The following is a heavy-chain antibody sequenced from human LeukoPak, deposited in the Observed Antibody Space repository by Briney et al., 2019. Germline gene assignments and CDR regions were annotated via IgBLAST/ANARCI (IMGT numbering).Heavy chain of an antibody. CDR1: GGSISSSSYY. J-gene: IGHJ4*02. V-gene: IGHV4-39*07. D-gene: IGHD5-18*01. CDR2: IYYSGST. Sequence: PSETLSLTCTVSGGSISSSSYYWGWIRRPPGKGLEWIGSIYYSGSTYYNPSLKSRVTISVDTSKNQFSLKLSSVTAADTAVYYCARDKDTANIVVSHNFDYWGQGTLVTVSS. CDR3: ARDKDTANIVVSHNFDY.